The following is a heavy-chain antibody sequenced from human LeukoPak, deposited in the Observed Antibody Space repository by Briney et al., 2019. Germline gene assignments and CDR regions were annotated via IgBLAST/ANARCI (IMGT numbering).Heavy chain of an antibody. Sequence: PGGSLRLSCVASGFTFSAYGMHWVRQAPDKGLEWVAVISYDGSNKYYADSVKGRFTISRDNSKNTLYLQMNSLRAEDTAVYYCAKEKTGPYYFDYWGQGILVTVS. CDR2: ISYDGSNK. CDR3: AKEKTGPYYFDY. D-gene: IGHD7-27*01. J-gene: IGHJ4*02. CDR1: GFTFSAYG. V-gene: IGHV3-30*18.